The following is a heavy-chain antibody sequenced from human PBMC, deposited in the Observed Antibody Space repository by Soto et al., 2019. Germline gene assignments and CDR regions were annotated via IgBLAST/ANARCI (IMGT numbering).Heavy chain of an antibody. CDR1: GYTFTSYG. CDR2: ISAYNGNT. Sequence: ASVKVSCKASGYTFTSYGISWVRQAPGQGLEWMGWISAYNGNTNYAQKLQGRVTMTTDTSTSTAYMELRSLRSDDTAVYYCARDLYSSSWYGSLEGNWFDPWGQGTLVTVS. CDR3: ARDLYSSSWYGSLEGNWFDP. D-gene: IGHD6-13*01. V-gene: IGHV1-18*01. J-gene: IGHJ5*02.